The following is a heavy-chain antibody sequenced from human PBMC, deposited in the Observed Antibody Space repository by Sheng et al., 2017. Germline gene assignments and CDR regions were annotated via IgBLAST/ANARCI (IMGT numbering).Heavy chain of an antibody. V-gene: IGHV3-30*01. CDR1: GFTFSSYA. D-gene: IGHD2-21*01. J-gene: IGHJ4*02. CDR2: ISYDGSNK. Sequence: QVQLVESGGGVVQPGRSLRLSCAASGFTFSSYAMHWVRQAPGKGLEWVAVISYDGSNKYYADSVKGRFTISRDNSKNTLYLQMNSLRAEDTAVYYCARDPPYCGGDCYSFDYWGQGTL. CDR3: ARDPPYCGGDCYSFDY.